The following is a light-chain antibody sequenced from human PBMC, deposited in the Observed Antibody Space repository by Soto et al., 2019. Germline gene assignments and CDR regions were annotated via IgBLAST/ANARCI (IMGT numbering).Light chain of an antibody. CDR1: QSVSRY. Sequence: EIVLTQSPATLSLSPGARATLSCRASQSVSRYLAWYQQKPCQAPRLLIYDSSNKATGIPARFSGSGSGTDFTLTISSLAPEDFAVYYCQQRSDWPSTFGGGTKVQIK. CDR2: DSS. J-gene: IGKJ4*01. CDR3: QQRSDWPST. V-gene: IGKV3-11*01.